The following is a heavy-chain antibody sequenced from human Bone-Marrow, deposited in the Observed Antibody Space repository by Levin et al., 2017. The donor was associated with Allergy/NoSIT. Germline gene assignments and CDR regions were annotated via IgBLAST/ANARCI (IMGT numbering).Heavy chain of an antibody. Sequence: HGESLKISCAASGFSFSDYGMSWVRQAPGTGLEWVSWIYSDVSGRYYADSVKGRFTISRDNSRNTLYLQMNSLRAEDTAIYYCAKGVWGGADSGLDSWGQGTLVTVSS. CDR3: AKGVWGGADSGLDS. CDR1: GFSFSDYG. D-gene: IGHD3-16*01. J-gene: IGHJ4*02. V-gene: IGHV3-23*03. CDR2: IYSDVSGR.